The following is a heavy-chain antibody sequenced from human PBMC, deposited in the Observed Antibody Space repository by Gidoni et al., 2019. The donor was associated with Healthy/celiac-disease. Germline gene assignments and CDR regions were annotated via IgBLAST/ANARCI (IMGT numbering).Heavy chain of an antibody. V-gene: IGHV4-39*02. CDR1: GGSISSSSYY. CDR2: IYYSGST. CDR3: AGDIVVVPAAIS. D-gene: IGHD2-2*01. J-gene: IGHJ5*02. Sequence: QLQLQESGPGLVKPSETLSLTCTVSGGSISSSSYYWGWIRQPPGKGLEWIGSIYYSGSTYYNPSRKSRVTISVDTSKNQFSLKLSSVTAADTAVYYCAGDIVVVPAAISWGQGTLVTVSS.